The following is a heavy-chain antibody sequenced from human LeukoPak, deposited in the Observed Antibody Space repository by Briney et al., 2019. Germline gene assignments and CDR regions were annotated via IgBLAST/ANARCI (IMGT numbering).Heavy chain of an antibody. Sequence: SETLSLTCAVSGGSISSYYWSWIRQPAGKGLEWIGRIYSIGSTDYNPSLKSRVTMSADTSKNQFSLKLSSVTAADTAMYYCARAPSDYYNNWFDPWGQGTLVTVSS. CDR1: GGSISSYY. V-gene: IGHV4-4*07. CDR3: ARAPSDYYNNWFDP. D-gene: IGHD3-22*01. J-gene: IGHJ5*02. CDR2: IYSIGST.